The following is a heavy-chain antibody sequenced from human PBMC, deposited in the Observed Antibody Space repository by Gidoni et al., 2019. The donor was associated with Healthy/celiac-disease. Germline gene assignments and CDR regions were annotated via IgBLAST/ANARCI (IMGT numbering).Heavy chain of an antibody. CDR1: GGSFSGYY. D-gene: IGHD6-13*01. J-gene: IGHJ1*01. CDR3: ARGVRQLVRVGYFQH. Sequence: QVQLQQWGAGLLKPSETLSLTCAVYGGSFSGYYWSWIRQPPGKGLEWIGEINHSGSTNYNPSLKSRVTISVDTSKNQFSLKLSSVTAADTAVYYCARGVRQLVRVGYFQHWGQGTLVTVSS. CDR2: INHSGST. V-gene: IGHV4-34*01.